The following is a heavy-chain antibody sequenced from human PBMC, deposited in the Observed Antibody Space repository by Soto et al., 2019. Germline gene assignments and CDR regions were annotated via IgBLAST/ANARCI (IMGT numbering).Heavy chain of an antibody. CDR1: GGSINSYY. D-gene: IGHD3-22*01. CDR3: AKAASYYDINWFDP. V-gene: IGHV4-59*01. CDR2: IYDSEST. J-gene: IGHJ5*02. Sequence: SETLSLTCTVSGGSINSYYWSWIRQPPGKGLEWIGYIYDSESTNYNPSLKSRVTISVDTSKNQFSLKLSSVTAADTAVYYCAKAASYYDINWFDPWGQGTLVTVS.